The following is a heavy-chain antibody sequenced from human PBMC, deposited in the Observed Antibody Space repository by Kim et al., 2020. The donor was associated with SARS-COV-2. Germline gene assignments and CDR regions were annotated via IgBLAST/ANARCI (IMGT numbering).Heavy chain of an antibody. J-gene: IGHJ3*02. V-gene: IGHV3-73*01. CDR3: CQLGWGNGRFDN. CDR1: GFTFSSSA. D-gene: IGHD4-17*01. Sequence: GGSLRLSCAASGFTFSSSAMHWVRQASGKGLEWVGRIRGGGDGKVKADAAKGRCRISRDKDRKTNTAELKRQRVEDKDKDYCEKCQLGWGNGRFDNGG. CDR2: IRGGGDGKVK.